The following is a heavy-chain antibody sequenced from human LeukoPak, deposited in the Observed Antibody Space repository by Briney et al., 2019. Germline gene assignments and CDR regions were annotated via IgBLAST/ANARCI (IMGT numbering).Heavy chain of an antibody. Sequence: ASVKVSCKASGYTFTSYDINWVRQATGQGLEWMGWMNPNSGNAGYAQKFQGRVTITADKSTSTAYMELSSLRSEDTAVYYCARHLYNLSSYYYYGMDVWGQGTTVTVSS. CDR3: ARHLYNLSSYYYYGMDV. CDR2: MNPNSGNA. J-gene: IGHJ6*02. CDR1: GYTFTSYD. D-gene: IGHD1-14*01. V-gene: IGHV1-8*01.